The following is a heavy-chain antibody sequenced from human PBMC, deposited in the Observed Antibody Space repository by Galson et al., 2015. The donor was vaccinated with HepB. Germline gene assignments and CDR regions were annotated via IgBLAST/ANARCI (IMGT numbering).Heavy chain of an antibody. CDR1: GFSLNSRGVG. V-gene: IGHV2-5*02. D-gene: IGHD3/OR15-3a*01. J-gene: IGHJ4*02. CDR2: IFWGDDQ. Sequence: PALVKPTQTLTLTCTFSGFSLNSRGVGVGWIRQPPGKALEWLALIFWGDDQRHTPLLKSRLSVTQDTSKNQVVLKLTSVDPVDTATYYCAHMDLGLTSFAHWGQGTLVTVSS. CDR3: AHMDLGLTSFAH.